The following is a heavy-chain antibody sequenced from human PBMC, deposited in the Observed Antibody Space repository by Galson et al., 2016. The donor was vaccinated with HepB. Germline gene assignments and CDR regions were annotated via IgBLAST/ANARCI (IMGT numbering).Heavy chain of an antibody. CDR2: ISYDGSTE. V-gene: IGHV3-30*03. CDR3: VRDHSRVPGTAYNWFDP. D-gene: IGHD1-1*01. CDR1: GFTFNTYG. Sequence: SLRLSCAPSGFTFNTYGMHWVRQAPGKGLEWVALISYDGSTEYYADSVRGRFSISRDNSKNTLYLEMNSLRAEDTAVYNCVRDHSRVPGTAYNWFDPWGRGTLVTVSS. J-gene: IGHJ5*02.